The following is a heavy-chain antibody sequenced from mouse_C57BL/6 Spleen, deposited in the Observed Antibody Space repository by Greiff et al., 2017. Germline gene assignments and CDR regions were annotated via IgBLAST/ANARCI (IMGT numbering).Heavy chain of an antibody. CDR1: GYTFTSYW. CDR2: IDPNSGGT. Sequence: QVQLQQPGAELVKPGASVKLSCKASGYTFTSYWMHWVKQRPGRGLEWIGRIDPNSGGTKYNEKFKSKDKLTVDKPSSTAYMQLSSLTSGESAVEYCAREGGSGTRYFDDWGTGTTVTVSS. D-gene: IGHD1-3*01. CDR3: AREGGSGTRYFDD. V-gene: IGHV1-72*01. J-gene: IGHJ1*03.